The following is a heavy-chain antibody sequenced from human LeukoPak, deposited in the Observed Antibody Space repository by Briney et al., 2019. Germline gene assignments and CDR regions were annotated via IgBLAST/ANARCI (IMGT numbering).Heavy chain of an antibody. V-gene: IGHV3-74*01. CDR3: ARGGTDILTGYPKIYYYYYGMDV. D-gene: IGHD3-9*01. J-gene: IGHJ6*02. CDR1: GFTFSSYW. CDR2: INSDGSST. Sequence: GGSLRLSCAASGFTFSSYWMHWVRQAPGKGLVWVSRINSDGSSTSYADSVKGRFTISRDNAKNTPYLQMNSLRAEDTAAYYCARGGTDILTGYPKIYYYYYGMDVWGQGTTVTVSS.